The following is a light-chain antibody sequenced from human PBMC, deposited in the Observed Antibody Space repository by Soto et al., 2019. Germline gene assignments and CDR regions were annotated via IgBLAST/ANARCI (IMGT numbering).Light chain of an antibody. CDR1: SGHSSYI. J-gene: IGLJ2*01. CDR3: ETWDSNTPRV. V-gene: IGLV4-60*03. CDR2: LEGSGSY. Sequence: QLVLTQSSSASASLGSSVKLTRTLSSGHSSYIIAWHQQQPGKAPRYLMKLEGSGSYNKGSGVPDRFSGSSSGADRYLTISNLQSEDEADYYCETWDSNTPRVFGGGTKLTVL.